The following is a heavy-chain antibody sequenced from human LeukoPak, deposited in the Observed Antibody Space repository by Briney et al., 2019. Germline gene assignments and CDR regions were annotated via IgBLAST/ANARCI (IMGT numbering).Heavy chain of an antibody. Sequence: GGSLRLSCAASGFRFSSYAMHWVRQAPGKGLEWVAVISYDGSNKYYADSVKGRFTISRDNSKNTLYLQMNSLRAEDTAVYYCARDQYYYGSGSNGAFDIWGQGTMVTVSS. V-gene: IGHV3-30-3*01. D-gene: IGHD3-10*01. CDR1: GFRFSSYA. CDR2: ISYDGSNK. J-gene: IGHJ3*02. CDR3: ARDQYYYGSGSNGAFDI.